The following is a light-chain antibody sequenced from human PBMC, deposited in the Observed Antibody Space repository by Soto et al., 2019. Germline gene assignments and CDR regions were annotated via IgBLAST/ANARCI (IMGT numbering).Light chain of an antibody. CDR1: NSDVGGYNY. Sequence: QPALNKPPSANGLPGQSVTISSTGTNSDVGGYNYVSWYQQYPGKAPKLIIYEVNERPSGVPDRFSGSKSGNTASLTVSGLQTADEADYYCSSYAGSNWYVFGTGTKVTV. V-gene: IGLV2-8*01. J-gene: IGLJ1*01. CDR3: SSYAGSNWYV. CDR2: EVN.